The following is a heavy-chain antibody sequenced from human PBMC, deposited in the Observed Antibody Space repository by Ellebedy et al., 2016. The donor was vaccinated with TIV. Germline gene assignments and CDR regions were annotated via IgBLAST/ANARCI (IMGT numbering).Heavy chain of an antibody. CDR1: GYTFTSYD. CDR3: ARVLFPDIVATIEEGYWFDP. Sequence: ASVKVSCKASGYTFTSYDINWVRQATGQGLEWMGWMNPNSGNTGYAQKFQGRVTMTTDTSTSTAYMELRSLRSDDTAVYYCARVLFPDIVATIEEGYWFDPWGQGTLVTVSS. CDR2: MNPNSGNT. J-gene: IGHJ5*02. D-gene: IGHD5-12*01. V-gene: IGHV1-8*01.